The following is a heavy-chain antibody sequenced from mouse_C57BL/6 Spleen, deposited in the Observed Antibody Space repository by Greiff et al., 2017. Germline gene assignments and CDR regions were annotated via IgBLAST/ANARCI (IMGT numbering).Heavy chain of an antibody. Sequence: QVQLKESGAELVKPGASVKLSCKASGYTFTSYWMHWVKQRPGQGLEWIGMIHPNSGSTNYNEKFKSKATLTVDKSSSTAYMQLSSLTSEDSAVYYCARRSISGAMDYWGQGTSVTVSS. J-gene: IGHJ4*01. CDR3: ARRSISGAMDY. V-gene: IGHV1-64*01. D-gene: IGHD2-3*01. CDR2: IHPNSGST. CDR1: GYTFTSYW.